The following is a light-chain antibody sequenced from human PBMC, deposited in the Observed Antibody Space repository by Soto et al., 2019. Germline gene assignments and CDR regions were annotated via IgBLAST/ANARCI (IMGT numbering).Light chain of an antibody. CDR2: LGS. CDR3: MQALQTPWT. CDR1: QSLLHSNGYNY. V-gene: IGKV2-28*01. J-gene: IGKJ1*01. Sequence: DIVMTQSPLSLPVTPGEPASTSCRSSQSLLHSNGYNYLDWYLQKPGQSPQLLIYLGSNRASGVPDRLSGSGSGTDFTLKISRVEAEDVGVYYCMQALQTPWTFGQGTKVEIK.